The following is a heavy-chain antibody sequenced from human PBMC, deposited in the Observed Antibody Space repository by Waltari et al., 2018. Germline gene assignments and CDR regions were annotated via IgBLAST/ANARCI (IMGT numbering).Heavy chain of an antibody. CDR3: LNPRKGTDGYKFFDY. Sequence: EVQLVESGGGLVQPGGSLRLSCSASGFIFSSYAMHWVRQAPGKGLDYVAAIGSKGGSIYDADSVKCRFIISRDNSKNTLYLQMSSLRAEVTAVYYCLNPRKGTDGYKFFDYWGQGTLVTVSS. D-gene: IGHD6-25*01. J-gene: IGHJ4*02. CDR2: IGSKGGSI. CDR1: GFIFSSYA. V-gene: IGHV3-64D*08.